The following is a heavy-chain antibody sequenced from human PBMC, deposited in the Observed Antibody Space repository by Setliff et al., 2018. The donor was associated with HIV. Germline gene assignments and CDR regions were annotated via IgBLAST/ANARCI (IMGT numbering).Heavy chain of an antibody. J-gene: IGHJ4*02. V-gene: IGHV5-51*01. CDR3: AAGGGGTYYYFDY. D-gene: IGHD1-1*01. CDR1: EYSFTNNW. CDR2: IYPGDSDI. Sequence: PGESLKISCKGSEYSFTNNWIGWVRQMPGKGLEWMGIIYPGDSDIRYSPSFQGQVTISADKSINTAYLQWSSLKASDTAIYYCAAGGGGTYYYFDYWGQGTLVTVSS.